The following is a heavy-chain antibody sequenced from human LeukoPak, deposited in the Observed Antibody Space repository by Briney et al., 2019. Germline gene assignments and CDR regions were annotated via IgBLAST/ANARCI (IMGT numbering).Heavy chain of an antibody. CDR1: GFTFSSYG. CDR3: ARDSGSYLQPTDF. D-gene: IGHD1-26*01. Sequence: PGRSLRLSCAASGFTFSSYGMHWVRQAPGKGLEWVAVMWYDGSNKYYADSVKGRFTISRDNSKNTLYLQMNSLRADDTALYHCARDSGSYLQPTDFWGHGTLVTVSS. CDR2: MWYDGSNK. J-gene: IGHJ4*01. V-gene: IGHV3-33*01.